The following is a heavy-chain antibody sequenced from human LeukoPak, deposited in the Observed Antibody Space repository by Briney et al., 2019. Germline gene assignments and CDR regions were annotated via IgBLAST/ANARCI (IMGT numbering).Heavy chain of an antibody. CDR1: GFTFSSYA. V-gene: IGHV3-23*01. Sequence: GGSLRLSCAASGFTFSSYAMSWVRQAPGKGLEWVSAISGSGGSTYYADSVKGRFTISRDNSKNTLYLQMNSLRAEDTAVYYCAKTYYYDSSGYYPRYYFDYWGQGTLVTVSS. D-gene: IGHD3-22*01. CDR3: AKTYYYDSSGYYPRYYFDY. J-gene: IGHJ4*02. CDR2: ISGSGGST.